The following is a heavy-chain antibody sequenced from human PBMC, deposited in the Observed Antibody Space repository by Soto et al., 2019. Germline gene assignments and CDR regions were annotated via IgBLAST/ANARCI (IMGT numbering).Heavy chain of an antibody. J-gene: IGHJ4*02. CDR2: IWYHGIDK. CDR1: EFTFSRQA. V-gene: IGHV3-33*01. CDR3: GTGFLGLCTGGNCPLDS. Sequence: QVQLVESGGGVVQPERSLRLSCAASEFTFSRQAMHWVRQAPGRGLEWVAVIWYHGIDKYYADSVKGRFTISRDNSKNTVYLQMNSLRGEDTAVYYCGTGFLGLCTGGNCPLDSWGLGTLVTVSS. D-gene: IGHD2-15*01.